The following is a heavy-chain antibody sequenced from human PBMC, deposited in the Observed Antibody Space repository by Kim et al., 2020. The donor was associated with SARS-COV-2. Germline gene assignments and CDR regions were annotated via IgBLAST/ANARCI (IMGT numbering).Heavy chain of an antibody. Sequence: ASVKVSCKASGYTFTSYAMHWVRQAPGQRLEWMGWINAGNGNTKYSQKFQGRVTITRDTSASTAYMELSSLRSEDTAVYYCARDLPQWLYGYFDYWGQGTLVTVSS. CDR2: INAGNGNT. CDR3: ARDLPQWLYGYFDY. J-gene: IGHJ4*02. CDR1: GYTFTSYA. D-gene: IGHD6-19*01. V-gene: IGHV1-3*01.